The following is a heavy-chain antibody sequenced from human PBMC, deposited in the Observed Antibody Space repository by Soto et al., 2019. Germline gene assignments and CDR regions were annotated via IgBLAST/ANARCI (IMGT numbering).Heavy chain of an antibody. J-gene: IGHJ4*02. D-gene: IGHD3-9*01. V-gene: IGHV3-48*01. CDR1: RYILSNYP. CDR2: INTEGHTT. CDR3: ATDLTFAFNF. Sequence: PGGSLRLSCATSRYILSNYPMNWVRQAPGKGLEWISHINTEGHTTYADSVKGRFTISRDNAESSLFLQMNRLRGEDTAVYFCATDLTFAFNFWGQGTLVTVSS.